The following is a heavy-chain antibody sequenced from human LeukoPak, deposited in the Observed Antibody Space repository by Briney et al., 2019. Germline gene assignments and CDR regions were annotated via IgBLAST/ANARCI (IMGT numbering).Heavy chain of an antibody. CDR1: GGSISSYY. CDR3: ARDPYYDSSGSNGDDAFDI. J-gene: IGHJ3*02. CDR2: IYYSGST. Sequence: PSETLSLTCTVSGGSISSYYWSWIRQPPGKGLEWIGYIYYSGSTNYNPSLKSRVTISVDTSKNQFSLKLSSVTAADTAVCYCARDPYYDSSGSNGDDAFDIWGQGTMVTVSS. V-gene: IGHV4-59*01. D-gene: IGHD3-22*01.